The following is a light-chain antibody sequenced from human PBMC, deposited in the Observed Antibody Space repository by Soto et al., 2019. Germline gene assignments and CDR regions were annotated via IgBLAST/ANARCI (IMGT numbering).Light chain of an antibody. CDR3: QQYYTTPPF. Sequence: DIVMTQSPDSLAVSLGERATVNCKSSQSVLYTSNNKNYLAWYQQKPGQPPKLLIYWASTRESGVPDRFSGSGSGTDFTLTISSLQAEDVAVYYCQQYYTTPPFFXPGT. CDR1: QSVLYTSNNKNY. V-gene: IGKV4-1*01. J-gene: IGKJ3*01. CDR2: WAS.